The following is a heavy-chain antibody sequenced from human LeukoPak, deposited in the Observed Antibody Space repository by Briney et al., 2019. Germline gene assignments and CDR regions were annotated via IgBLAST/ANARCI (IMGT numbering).Heavy chain of an antibody. V-gene: IGHV4-39*01. Sequence: SETLSLTCTVSGGSISSSSYYWGWIRQPPGKGLEWIGSIYYNGSTYYNPSLKSRVTISVDTSKNQFSLKLSSVTAADTAVYYCASQPTYYDSSGYYYSLFDYWGQGTLVTVSS. D-gene: IGHD3-22*01. J-gene: IGHJ4*02. CDR1: GGSISSSSYY. CDR3: ASQPTYYDSSGYYYSLFDY. CDR2: IYYNGST.